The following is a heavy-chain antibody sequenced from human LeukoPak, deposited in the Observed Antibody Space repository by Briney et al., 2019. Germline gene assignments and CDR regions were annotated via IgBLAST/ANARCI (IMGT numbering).Heavy chain of an antibody. CDR2: VTSGSGYI. CDR1: GLSFSSYT. J-gene: IGHJ4*02. Sequence: GGSLRLSCAASGLSFSSYTMNWVRQAPGKGLEWVSSVTSGSGYISYADSVKGRFTISRDNAKNSLYLQMNSLRAEDTAVYYCARGGRSLPFDYWGQGTLVTVSS. D-gene: IGHD4-17*01. CDR3: ARGGRSLPFDY. V-gene: IGHV3-21*06.